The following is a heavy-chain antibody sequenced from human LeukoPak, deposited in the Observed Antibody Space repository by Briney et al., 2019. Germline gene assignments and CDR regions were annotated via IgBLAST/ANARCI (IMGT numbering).Heavy chain of an antibody. Sequence: ASVTVSFKASGYTFTGYYMHWVRQAPGQGREWMGWISPNSGGTNYAQKFQGRVTMTRDTSISTAYMELSRLRSDDTAVYYCARGNGGWHGLDWFDPWGQGTLVTVSS. CDR2: ISPNSGGT. D-gene: IGHD6-19*01. CDR3: ARGNGGWHGLDWFDP. J-gene: IGHJ5*02. V-gene: IGHV1-2*02. CDR1: GYTFTGYY.